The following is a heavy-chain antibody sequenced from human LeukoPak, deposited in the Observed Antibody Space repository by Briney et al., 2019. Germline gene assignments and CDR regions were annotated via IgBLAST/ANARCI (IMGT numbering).Heavy chain of an antibody. CDR2: IDWDDDK. J-gene: IGHJ4*02. Sequence: ESGPALVKPTQTLTLTCTFSGFSLSTSGMCVSWVRQPPGKALEWLARIDWDDDKYYSTSLKTRLTISKDNSKNQVVLTMTNMDHVDTATYYCARIDGSGMWLDYWGQGTLVTVSS. CDR3: ARIDGSGMWLDY. D-gene: IGHD3-10*01. CDR1: GFSLSTSGMC. V-gene: IGHV2-70*11.